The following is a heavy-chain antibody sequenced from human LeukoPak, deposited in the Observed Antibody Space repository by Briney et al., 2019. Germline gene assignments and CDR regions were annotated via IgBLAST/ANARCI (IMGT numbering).Heavy chain of an antibody. CDR2: INPNSGGT. CDR3: ARDLVVVVPAANYYYYYGMDV. V-gene: IGHV1-2*02. Sequence: ASVTVSFKASGYTFTRYYMHWVRQAPGQGLEWMGWINPNSGGTNYAQKFQGRVTMTRDTSISTAYMELSRLRSDDTAVYYCARDLVVVVPAANYYYYYGMDVWGQGTTVTVSS. J-gene: IGHJ6*02. D-gene: IGHD2-2*01. CDR1: GYTFTRYY.